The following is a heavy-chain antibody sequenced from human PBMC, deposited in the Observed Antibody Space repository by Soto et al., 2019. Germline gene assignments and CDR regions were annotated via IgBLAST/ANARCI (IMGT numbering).Heavy chain of an antibody. J-gene: IGHJ4*02. CDR1: GFTFSSYA. D-gene: IGHD6-13*01. CDR3: SRDLSSSCWFDV. V-gene: IGHV3-33*08. Sequence: HPGGSLRLSCAASGFTFSSYAMSWVRQAPGKGLEWVALIWNDGSYKYFADSVKGRFTISRDNSKNTLYMQMNSLRDEDTAVYYCSRDLSSSCWFDVWGQGSLVPVSA. CDR2: IWNDGSYK.